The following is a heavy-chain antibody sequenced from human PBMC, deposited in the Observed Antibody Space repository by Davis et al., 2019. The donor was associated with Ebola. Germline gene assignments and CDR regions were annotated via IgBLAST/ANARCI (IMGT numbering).Heavy chain of an antibody. CDR1: GASVSNTF. V-gene: IGHV4-4*07. D-gene: IGHD3-22*01. CDR3: AREKGLGDSRIDY. Sequence: SQTLSLTCVVSGASVSNTFWNWLRQPAGRGLEWIGRIYSSGNIDYNPSLKSRVSMSIDTSKNQFSLKLSSVTAADTAVYYCAREKGLGDSRIDYWGQGTLVTVSS. CDR2: IYSSGNI. J-gene: IGHJ4*02.